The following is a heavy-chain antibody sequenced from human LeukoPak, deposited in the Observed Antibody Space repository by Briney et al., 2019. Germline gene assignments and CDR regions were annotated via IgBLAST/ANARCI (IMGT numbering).Heavy chain of an antibody. J-gene: IGHJ4*02. D-gene: IGHD3-22*01. Sequence: SGGSLRLSCAASGFTFSSYAMSWVRQAPGKGLEWVSAISGSGGSTYYADSVKGRFTISRDNSKNTLYLQMNSLRAEDTAVYYCAKDYYDSSGYPLNFVDYWGQGTLVTVSS. CDR2: ISGSGGST. CDR3: AKDYYDSSGYPLNFVDY. V-gene: IGHV3-23*01. CDR1: GFTFSSYA.